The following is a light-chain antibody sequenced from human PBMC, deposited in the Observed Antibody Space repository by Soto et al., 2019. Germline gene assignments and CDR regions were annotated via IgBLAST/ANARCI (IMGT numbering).Light chain of an antibody. V-gene: IGLV1-47*01. CDR1: NSNIGSKY. CDR2: RNN. J-gene: IGLJ2*01. CDR3: AAWDNILVGGPA. Sequence: QSVLTQPPSASGTPGQRVTISCSGSNSNIGSKYVYWYQQLPGTAPKLLLYRNNQRPSGVPDRFSGSKSGTSASLAISGLRSDDEADYYCAAWDNILVGGPAFGGGTKLTVL.